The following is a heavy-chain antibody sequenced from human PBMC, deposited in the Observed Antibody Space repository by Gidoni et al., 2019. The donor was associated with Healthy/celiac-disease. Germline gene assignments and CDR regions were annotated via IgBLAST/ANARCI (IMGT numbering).Heavy chain of an antibody. V-gene: IGHV4-34*01. J-gene: IGHJ6*02. D-gene: IGHD6-19*01. Sequence: QVQLQQWGAGLLKPSETLSLPCAVYGGSFSGYYWSWIRQPPGKGLGWIGEINHSESTNYNPSLKSRVTISVDTSKNQFSLKLSSVTAADTAVYYCARIGWYGYYYYGMDVWGQGTTVTVSS. CDR1: GGSFSGYY. CDR2: INHSEST. CDR3: ARIGWYGYYYYGMDV.